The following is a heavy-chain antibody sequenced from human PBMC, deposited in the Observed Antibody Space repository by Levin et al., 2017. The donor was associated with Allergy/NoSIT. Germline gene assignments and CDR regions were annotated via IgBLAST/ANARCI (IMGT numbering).Heavy chain of an antibody. CDR2: ISSSRSYI. CDR3: ARDSQMGVVGEEFDY. CDR1: GFIFSSYS. J-gene: IGHJ4*02. Sequence: PGGSLRLSCEASGFIFSSYSMNWVRQAPGKGLEWVSSISSSRSYIYYADSVKGRLTISRDNAKNSLFLQMNSLRAEDTAVYYCARDSQMGVVGEEFDYWGRGTLVTVSS. D-gene: IGHD2-21*01. V-gene: IGHV3-21*01.